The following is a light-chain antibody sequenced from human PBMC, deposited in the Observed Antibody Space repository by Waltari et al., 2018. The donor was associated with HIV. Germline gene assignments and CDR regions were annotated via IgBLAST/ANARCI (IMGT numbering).Light chain of an antibody. CDR1: QAISNY. CDR3: QSYKSAPFT. Sequence: DLQMTQSTSSRSASVGDRVTITCRASQAISNYLAWYQQKPGKVPKVLIYGTSSLQSGVPSRFTGSGSGTEFTLTISSLQPEDVATYYCQSYKSAPFTFGGGTRVEIK. V-gene: IGKV1-27*01. CDR2: GTS. J-gene: IGKJ4*01.